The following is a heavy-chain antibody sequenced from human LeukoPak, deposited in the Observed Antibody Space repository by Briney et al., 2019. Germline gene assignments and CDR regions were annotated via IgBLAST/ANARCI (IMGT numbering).Heavy chain of an antibody. J-gene: IGHJ4*02. CDR1: GFIVSSNY. CDR3: AKDPASIAVAGTQGY. Sequence: GGSLRLSCVASGFIVSSNYMSWVRQAPGKGLECVSLIYSDGDTYYADSVKGRFTISRDNSKNTLYLQMNSLRAEDTAVYSCAKDPASIAVAGTQGYWGQGTLVTVSS. V-gene: IGHV3-53*01. CDR2: IYSDGDT. D-gene: IGHD6-19*01.